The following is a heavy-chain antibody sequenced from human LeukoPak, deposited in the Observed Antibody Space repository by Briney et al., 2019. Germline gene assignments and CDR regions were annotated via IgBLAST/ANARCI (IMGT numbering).Heavy chain of an antibody. CDR2: IKQDGSEK. V-gene: IGHV3-7*01. CDR3: ARESGPYYYDSSGYYFDY. Sequence: PGGSLRLSCAASGFTFSSYWMSWVRQAPGKGLEWVANIKQDGSEKYYVDSVKGRFTISRDNAKNSLYLQMNSLRAEDTAVYYCARESGPYYYDSSGYYFDYWGQGTLVTVSS. CDR1: GFTFSSYW. D-gene: IGHD3-22*01. J-gene: IGHJ4*02.